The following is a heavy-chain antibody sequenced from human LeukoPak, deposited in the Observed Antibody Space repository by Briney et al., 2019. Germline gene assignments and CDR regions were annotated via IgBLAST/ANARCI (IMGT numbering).Heavy chain of an antibody. V-gene: IGHV3-30*02. Sequence: PGGSLRLSCAASGFTFSSYAMSWVRQAPGKGLEWVAFIRYDGSNKYYADSVKGRFTISRDNSKNTVYLQMNSLRAEDTAVYYCAKYDILTGTQKEWGQGTLVTASS. CDR3: AKYDILTGTQKE. D-gene: IGHD3-9*01. J-gene: IGHJ4*02. CDR1: GFTFSSYA. CDR2: IRYDGSNK.